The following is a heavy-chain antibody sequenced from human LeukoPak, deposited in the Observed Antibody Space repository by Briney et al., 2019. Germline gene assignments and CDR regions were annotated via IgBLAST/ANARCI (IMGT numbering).Heavy chain of an antibody. J-gene: IGHJ4*02. CDR2: ISDIGSI. Sequence: SETLSLTCAVYGGSFSGYYWSWIRQPPGKGLEWIAYISDIGSINYNPSLKSRVTISLDTSKNQFSPKLSSVTAADTAVYYCAGHHPRNTVDFWGQGTLVTVSS. D-gene: IGHD2/OR15-2a*01. CDR1: GGSFSGYY. V-gene: IGHV4-59*08. CDR3: AGHHPRNTVDF.